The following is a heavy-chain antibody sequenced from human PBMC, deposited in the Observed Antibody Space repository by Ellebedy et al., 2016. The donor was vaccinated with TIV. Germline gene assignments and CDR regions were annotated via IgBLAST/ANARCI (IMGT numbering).Heavy chain of an antibody. CDR3: ARAESGGYAWDY. CDR1: FVPFSSYV. Sequence: AASVKVSCKASFVPFSSYVISWVRQAPGQGLEWMGGIIPLFGSANYAQKFQGRVSITADDSTSTAYMELSGLRSEDTAVYFCARAESGGYAWDYWGQGTLVTVS. V-gene: IGHV1-69*13. CDR2: IIPLFGSA. J-gene: IGHJ4*02. D-gene: IGHD5-12*01.